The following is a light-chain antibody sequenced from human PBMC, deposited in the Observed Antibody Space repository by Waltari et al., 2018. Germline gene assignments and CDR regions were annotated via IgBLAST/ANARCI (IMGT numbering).Light chain of an antibody. CDR3: QQRGSWPIT. J-gene: IGKJ5*01. CDR2: DAT. V-gene: IGKV3-11*01. Sequence: EIVLTQSPATLSLSPGERATLSCRASQSVNSYLAWYQQKPGQSPRLLIYDATNRATGIPARFGGSGSGTDFTLTISSLEPEDFAVYFCQQRGSWPITFGQGTRLEIK. CDR1: QSVNSY.